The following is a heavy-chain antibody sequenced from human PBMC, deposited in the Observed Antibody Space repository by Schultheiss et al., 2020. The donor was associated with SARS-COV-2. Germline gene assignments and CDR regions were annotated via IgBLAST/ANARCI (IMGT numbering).Heavy chain of an antibody. CDR2: IYSGGST. CDR1: GFTFSSYA. J-gene: IGHJ6*02. CDR3: ARDHSAYPYYYGMDV. V-gene: IGHV3-53*01. D-gene: IGHD2-2*01. Sequence: GGSLRLSCAASGFTFSSYAMSWVRQAPGKGLEWVSVIYSGGSTYYADSVKGRFTISRDNSKNTLYLQMNSLRAEDTAVYYCARDHSAYPYYYGMDVWGQGTTVTVSS.